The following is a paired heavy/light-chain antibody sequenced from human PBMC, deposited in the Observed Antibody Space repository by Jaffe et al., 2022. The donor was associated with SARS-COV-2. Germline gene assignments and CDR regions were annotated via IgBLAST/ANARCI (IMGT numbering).Light chain of an antibody. V-gene: IGLV1-44*01. CDR2: SNN. J-gene: IGLJ3*02. CDR1: SSNIGRNT. Sequence: QSVLTQPPSASGTPGQRVTISCSGSSSNIGRNTVSWYHQLPGTAPRLLIYSNNQRPSGVPDRFSGSKSGASASLAISGLQSEDEADYYCATWDDSLNGWVFGGGTKLTVL. CDR3: ATWDDSLNGWV.
Heavy chain of an antibody. CDR3: ARGPQCKSGSCWAYGWFDP. CDR1: GYTFTTYA. V-gene: IGHV7-4-1*02. CDR2: INTNTGNP. D-gene: IGHD2-15*01. Sequence: QVQLVQSGSELKKPGASVKVSCKASGYTFTTYAMIWVRQAPGQGLEWMGWINTNTGNPTYAQGFTGRFVFSLDTSVTTAYLQISSLKAEDTAMYYCARGPQCKSGSCWAYGWFDPWGQGTLVTVPS. J-gene: IGHJ5*02.